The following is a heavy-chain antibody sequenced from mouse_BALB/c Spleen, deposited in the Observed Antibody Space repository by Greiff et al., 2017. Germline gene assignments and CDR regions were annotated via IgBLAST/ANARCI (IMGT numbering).Heavy chain of an antibody. CDR1: GYSFTGYF. V-gene: IGHV1-37*01. CDR2: INPYNGDT. J-gene: IGHJ2*01. Sequence: EVQGVESGPELVKPGASVKISCKASGYSFTGYFMNWVKQSHGKSLEWIGRINPYNGDTFYNQKFKGKATLTVDKSSSTAHMELLSLTSEDSAVYYCGREAVYYRYDEGRRSYFDYWGQGTTLTVSS. D-gene: IGHD2-14*01. CDR3: GREAVYYRYDEGRRSYFDY.